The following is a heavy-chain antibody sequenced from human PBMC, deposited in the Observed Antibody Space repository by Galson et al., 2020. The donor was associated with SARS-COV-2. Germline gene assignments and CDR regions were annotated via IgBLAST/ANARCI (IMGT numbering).Heavy chain of an antibody. J-gene: IGHJ3*02. V-gene: IGHV4-4*07. Sequence: SETLSLTCTVSGGFISRHYWSWIRQSAGKGLEWIVRIYARGSTNYNPSLKSRVTMSLDTSKNQLSLKLTSVTAADTAVYYCARERRDFVGVVVATVSDLRDRCAFDIWGQGTMVSVSS. CDR2: IYARGST. CDR3: ARERRDFVGVVVATVSDLRDRCAFDI. D-gene: IGHD2-15*01. CDR1: GGFISRHY.